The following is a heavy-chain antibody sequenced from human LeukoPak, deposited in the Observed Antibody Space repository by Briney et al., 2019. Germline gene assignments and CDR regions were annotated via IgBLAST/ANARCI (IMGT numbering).Heavy chain of an antibody. D-gene: IGHD6-19*01. Sequence: PGRSLRLSCAASGFTFSSYGMHWVRQAPGKGLEWVAVISYDGSNKYYADSVKGRFTISRDNSKNTLYLQMNSLRAEDTAVYYCARDVIAVAGTSWGQGTLVTVSS. V-gene: IGHV3-30*03. CDR1: GFTFSSYG. J-gene: IGHJ4*02. CDR3: ARDVIAVAGTS. CDR2: ISYDGSNK.